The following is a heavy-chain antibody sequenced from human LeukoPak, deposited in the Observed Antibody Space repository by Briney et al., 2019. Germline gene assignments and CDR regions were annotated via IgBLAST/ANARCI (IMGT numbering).Heavy chain of an antibody. V-gene: IGHV3-21*06. CDR2: ISPSSTYI. CDR1: GFTFSSFK. D-gene: IGHD3-16*01. CDR3: ARDFTGGEYFDS. J-gene: IGHJ4*02. Sequence: GGSLRVSCAATGFTFSSFKMTWVRQAPGQGLEWVASISPSSTYIYYGDSLKGRVTVSRDNAKSLLFLHMSSLRPDDTAVYYCARDFTGGEYFDSWGQGALVSVSS.